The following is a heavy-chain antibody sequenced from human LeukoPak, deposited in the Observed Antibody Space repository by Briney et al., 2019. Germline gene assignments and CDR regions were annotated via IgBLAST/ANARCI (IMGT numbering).Heavy chain of an antibody. CDR3: AKDRDSDYYDSSGYYDP. D-gene: IGHD3-22*01. Sequence: GGSLRLSCAASGFTVSSNYMSWVRQAPGKGLEWVSVIYSGGSTYYADSVKGRFTISRDNSKNTLYLQMNSLRAEDTAVYYCAKDRDSDYYDSSGYYDPWGQGTLVTVSS. J-gene: IGHJ5*02. V-gene: IGHV3-53*01. CDR2: IYSGGST. CDR1: GFTVSSNY.